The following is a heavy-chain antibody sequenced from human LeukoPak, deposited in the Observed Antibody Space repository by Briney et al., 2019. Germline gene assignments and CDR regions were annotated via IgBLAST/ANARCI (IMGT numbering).Heavy chain of an antibody. J-gene: IGHJ4*02. CDR2: IWSDGTNT. CDR3: ARDAQIGFDYSTSLKY. V-gene: IGHV3-33*01. D-gene: IGHD4-11*01. CDR1: GFTFSHYA. Sequence: PGGSLRLSCAAAGFTFSHYAMHWVGQAPGKGMEWVAVIWSDGTNTFYADSVKGRFTISRFDYESTVYLQMKSLRPEDTGVYYCARDAQIGFDYSTSLKYWSQGNPVTVST.